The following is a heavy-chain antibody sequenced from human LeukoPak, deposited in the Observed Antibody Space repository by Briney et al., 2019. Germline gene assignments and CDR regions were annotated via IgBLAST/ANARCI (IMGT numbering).Heavy chain of an antibody. CDR2: ISESGGVT. V-gene: IGHV3-23*01. J-gene: IGHJ3*02. CDR3: AKSAVAGTVEDAFDI. CDR1: GFSFRSYA. D-gene: IGHD6-19*01. Sequence: GGSLRLSCAASGFSFRSYAMNWVRQAPGKGLEWVSGISESGGVTCYADSVKGRFTISRDNSKNTVYLQMNSLRAEDTAVYYCAKSAVAGTVEDAFDIWGQGTMVTVSS.